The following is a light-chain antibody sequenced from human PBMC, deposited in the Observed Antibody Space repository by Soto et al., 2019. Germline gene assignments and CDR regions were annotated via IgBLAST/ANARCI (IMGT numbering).Light chain of an antibody. CDR1: QTIASN. J-gene: IGKJ2*01. Sequence: EIVMTQSPASLSVSPGAGATLSCRASQTIASNLAWYQQKPGQGPRLLIHGASTRAAGVPARFSGSGSGKDFTLTISSLQSEDFAVYYCQQYHNWPPQYTFGQGTKLQIK. V-gene: IGKV3-15*01. CDR3: QQYHNWPPQYT. CDR2: GAS.